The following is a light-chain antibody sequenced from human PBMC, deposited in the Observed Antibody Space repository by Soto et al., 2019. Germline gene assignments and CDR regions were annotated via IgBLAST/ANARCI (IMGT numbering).Light chain of an antibody. Sequence: EVVMTQSPATLSVSPGERASLSCRANQSVSNNLAWYQQKPGQAPRLLIYGASTRATGIPARFSGSGSGTEFTLTINSLQSEDFAVYYCQQYNNWPRTFGQGTKVDIK. J-gene: IGKJ1*01. CDR1: QSVSNN. CDR2: GAS. CDR3: QQYNNWPRT. V-gene: IGKV3-15*01.